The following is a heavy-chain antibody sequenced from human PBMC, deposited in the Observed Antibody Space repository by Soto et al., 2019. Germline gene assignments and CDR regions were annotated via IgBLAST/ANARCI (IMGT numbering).Heavy chain of an antibody. CDR2: LGGGGANT. Sequence: EVQLLESGGGLVQPGGSLRLSCAASGFTFSTYSMAWVRQAPGKGLAWVSGLGGGGANTFYADSVKGRFTISVDNSKNTVYLQMNSLRVEDTAVYYCARWDGYGDEWGQGTLVTVSS. D-gene: IGHD5-12*01. CDR3: ARWDGYGDE. V-gene: IGHV3-23*01. J-gene: IGHJ4*02. CDR1: GFTFSTYS.